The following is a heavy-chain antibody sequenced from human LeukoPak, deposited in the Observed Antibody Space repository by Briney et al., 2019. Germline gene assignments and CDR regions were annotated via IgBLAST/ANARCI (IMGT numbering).Heavy chain of an antibody. V-gene: IGHV4-59*12. CDR3: ARDEYGDYSGSAIGAFDI. D-gene: IGHD4-17*01. Sequence: TSETLSLTCTVSGGSISSYYWSWIRQPPGKGLEWIGYIYYSGSTNYNPSLKSRVTISVDTSKNQFSLKLSSVTAADTAVYYCARDEYGDYSGSAIGAFDIWGQGTMVTVSS. CDR1: GGSISSYY. CDR2: IYYSGST. J-gene: IGHJ3*02.